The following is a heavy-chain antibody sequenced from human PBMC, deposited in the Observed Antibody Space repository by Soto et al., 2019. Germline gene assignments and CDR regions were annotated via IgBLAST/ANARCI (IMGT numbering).Heavy chain of an antibody. J-gene: IGHJ6*02. D-gene: IGHD6-6*01. V-gene: IGHV5-10-1*01. CDR3: ASPKEYSSSSNGYYYGMDV. CDR1: GYSFTSYW. CDR2: IDPSDSYT. Sequence: PGESLKISCKGSGYSFTSYWISWVRQMPGKGLEWMGRIDPSDSYTNYSPSFQGHVTISADKSISTAYLQWSSLKASDTAMYYCASPKEYSSSSNGYYYGMDVWGQGTRVTVSS.